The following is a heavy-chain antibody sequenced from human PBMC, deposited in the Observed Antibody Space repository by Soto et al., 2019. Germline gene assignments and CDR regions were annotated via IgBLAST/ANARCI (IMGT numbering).Heavy chain of an antibody. CDR2: ISYDGSNK. CDR1: GFTFSSYG. D-gene: IGHD6-6*01. Sequence: GGSLRLSCAASGFTFSSYGMHWVRQAPGKGLEWVAVISYDGSNKYYADSVKGRFTISRDNSKNTLYLQMNSLRAEDTAVYYCAKDRSIAPLFDYWGQGTLVTVSS. V-gene: IGHV3-30*18. J-gene: IGHJ4*02. CDR3: AKDRSIAPLFDY.